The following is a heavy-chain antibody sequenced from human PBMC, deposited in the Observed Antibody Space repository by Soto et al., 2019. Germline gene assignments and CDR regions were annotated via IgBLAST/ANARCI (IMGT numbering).Heavy chain of an antibody. V-gene: IGHV4-59*01. CDR3: ARGRYYFDY. CDR2: MYHSGTT. J-gene: IGHJ4*02. Sequence: SETLSLTCTVSGGSISSYYWSWIRQPPGKGLEWIGYMYHSGTTNYNPSLKSRVTISIDTSKNQFSLRLSSVTAADTAVYYCARGRYYFDYWGQGALVTVSS. CDR1: GGSISSYY.